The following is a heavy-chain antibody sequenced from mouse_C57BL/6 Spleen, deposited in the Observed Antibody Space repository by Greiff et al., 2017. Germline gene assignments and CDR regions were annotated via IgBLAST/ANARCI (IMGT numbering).Heavy chain of an antibody. V-gene: IGHV1-72*01. Sequence: QVQLQQPGAELVKPGASVKLSCKASGYTFTSYWMHWVKQRPGRGLKWIGRIDPNSGGTKYNEKFKSKATLTVDKPSSTAYMQLSSLTSEDSAVYYCARYGLDSNYAWFAYWGQGTLVTVSA. CDR3: ARYGLDSNYAWFAY. D-gene: IGHD2-5*01. J-gene: IGHJ3*01. CDR1: GYTFTSYW. CDR2: IDPNSGGT.